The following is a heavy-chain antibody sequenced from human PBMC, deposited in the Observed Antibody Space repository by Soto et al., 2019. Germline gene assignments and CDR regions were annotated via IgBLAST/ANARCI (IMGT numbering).Heavy chain of an antibody. D-gene: IGHD3-10*01. V-gene: IGHV3-23*01. CDR1: GFTFSSYA. J-gene: IGHJ4*02. CDR2: ISGSGGST. Sequence: PVGSLRLSCAASGFTFSSYAMSWVRQAPGKGLEWVSAISGSGGSTYYADSVKGRFTISRDNSKNTLYLQMNSLRAEDTAVYYCAKGGGYYGSGPDYWGQRTLVTVSS. CDR3: AKGGGYYGSGPDY.